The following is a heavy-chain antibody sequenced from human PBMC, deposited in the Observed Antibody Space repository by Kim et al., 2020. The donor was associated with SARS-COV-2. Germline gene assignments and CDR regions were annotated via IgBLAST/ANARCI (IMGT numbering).Heavy chain of an antibody. J-gene: IGHJ5*02. D-gene: IGHD3-22*01. Sequence: SRVTISVDTSRNQFSLKLSSVTAADTAVYYCARDRGYYDSSGYYYNWFDPWGQGTLVTVSS. CDR3: ARDRGYYDSSGYYYNWFDP. V-gene: IGHV4-59*01.